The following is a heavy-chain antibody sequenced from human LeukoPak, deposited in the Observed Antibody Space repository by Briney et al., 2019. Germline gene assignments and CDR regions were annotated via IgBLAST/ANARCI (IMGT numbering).Heavy chain of an antibody. J-gene: IGHJ4*02. Sequence: GASVKVSFKVSGYTLTELSMHWVRQAPGKGLEWVGGFDPEDGETIYAQKFQGRVTMTEETSTETAYMELSSLRSEDTAVYYCATAWRYCSGGSCYSAFDYWGQGTLVTVSS. CDR2: FDPEDGET. D-gene: IGHD2-15*01. CDR1: GYTLTELS. V-gene: IGHV1-24*01. CDR3: ATAWRYCSGGSCYSAFDY.